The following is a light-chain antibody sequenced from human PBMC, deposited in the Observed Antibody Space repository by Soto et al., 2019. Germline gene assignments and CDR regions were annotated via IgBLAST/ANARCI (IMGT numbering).Light chain of an antibody. CDR1: QSVSSY. V-gene: IGKV3-11*01. Sequence: EIVLTQSPATLSLSPGERATLSCRASQSVSSYLAWYQQKPGQAPRLLIYDASNRATGIPARFSGSGSGTDFTLTISSLEPEDFAVYYCQQRSNWPPFTFGGGTQVDIX. CDR2: DAS. J-gene: IGKJ4*01. CDR3: QQRSNWPPFT.